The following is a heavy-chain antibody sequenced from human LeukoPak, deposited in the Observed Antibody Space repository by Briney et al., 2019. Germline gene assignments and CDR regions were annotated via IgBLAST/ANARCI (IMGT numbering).Heavy chain of an antibody. CDR1: GFTFSSYG. V-gene: IGHV3-30*02. CDR3: AKENKSFRRWALLGDFDY. D-gene: IGHD1-26*01. J-gene: IGHJ4*02. Sequence: PGGSLRLSCAASGFTFSSYGMHWVRQAPGKGLEWVALIRYDGSNKYYADSVKGRFTISRDNSKNTLYLQMNSLRAEDTAVYYCAKENKSFRRWALLGDFDYWGQGTLVTVSS. CDR2: IRYDGSNK.